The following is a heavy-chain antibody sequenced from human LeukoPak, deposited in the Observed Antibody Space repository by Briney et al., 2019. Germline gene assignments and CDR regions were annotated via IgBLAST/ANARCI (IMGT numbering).Heavy chain of an antibody. D-gene: IGHD2-15*01. CDR1: GYSFASYW. V-gene: IGHV5-51*01. J-gene: IGHJ4*02. CDR3: ARHSNGWSIDF. Sequence: GESLKISCKVSGYSFASYWIAWVRQMPGKGLEWMGIVYPGDSDTKYSPSFQGQITVSVDTSINTAYVQWSSLKASDTAVYYCARHSNGWSIDFWGQGTQVTVSS. CDR2: VYPGDSDT.